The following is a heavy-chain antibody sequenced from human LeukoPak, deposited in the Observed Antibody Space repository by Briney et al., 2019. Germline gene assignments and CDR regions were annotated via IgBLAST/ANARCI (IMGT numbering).Heavy chain of an antibody. J-gene: IGHJ4*02. CDR2: ISHSGST. V-gene: IGHV4-38-2*01. CDR3: ARGWRSGYYLFDF. CDR1: DYPISSNYF. D-gene: IGHD3-22*01. Sequence: SETLSLTCAVSDYPISSNYFWGWIRQPPGKGLEWIGSISHSGSTYYNPSLKSRVTISVDTSKNQFSLKLSSVTAADTAVYYCARGWRSGYYLFDFWGQGTLVTVSS.